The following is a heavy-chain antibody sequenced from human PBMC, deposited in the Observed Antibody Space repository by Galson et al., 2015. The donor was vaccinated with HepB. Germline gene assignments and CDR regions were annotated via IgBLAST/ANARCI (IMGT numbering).Heavy chain of an antibody. Sequence: SLRLSCAASGFTFSSYYMSWVRQAPGKGLERVANINQDGSEKYYVASVRGRFTISRDNAKNSLHLQMNSLRAEDTAVYYCATDLKGSSSWSWAFDDWGQGTLVTVSS. CDR3: ATDLKGSSSWSWAFDD. V-gene: IGHV3-7*01. J-gene: IGHJ4*02. CDR2: INQDGSEK. D-gene: IGHD6-13*01. CDR1: GFTFSSYY.